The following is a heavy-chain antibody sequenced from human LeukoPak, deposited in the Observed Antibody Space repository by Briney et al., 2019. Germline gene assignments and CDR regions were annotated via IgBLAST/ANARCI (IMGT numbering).Heavy chain of an antibody. D-gene: IGHD3-3*01. J-gene: IGHJ6*02. V-gene: IGHV3-74*01. CDR3: ARDRSSYYDFWSGYSYYYYYGMDV. CDR1: GFTFSSYW. CDR2: INSDGSST. Sequence: GGSLRLSCAASGFTFSSYWMHWVRQAPGKGLVWVSRINSDGSSTSYAASVKGRFTISRDNAKNTLYLQMNSLRAEDTAVYYCARDRSSYYDFWSGYSYYYYYGMDVWGQGTTVTVSS.